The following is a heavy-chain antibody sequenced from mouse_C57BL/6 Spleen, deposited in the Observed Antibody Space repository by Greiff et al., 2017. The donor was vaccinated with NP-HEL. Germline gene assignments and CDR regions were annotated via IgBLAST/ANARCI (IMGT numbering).Heavy chain of an antibody. J-gene: IGHJ3*01. CDR3: ARRDWDPAWFAY. V-gene: IGHV5-17*01. D-gene: IGHD4-1*01. CDR1: GFTFSDYG. Sequence: EVQLVESGGGLVKPGGSLKLSCAASGFTFSDYGMHWVRQAPEKGLEWVAYISSGSSTIYYADTVKGRFTIARDNTKNTLFLQMTSLGSEDTAMYYCARRDWDPAWFAYWGQGTLVTVSA. CDR2: ISSGSSTI.